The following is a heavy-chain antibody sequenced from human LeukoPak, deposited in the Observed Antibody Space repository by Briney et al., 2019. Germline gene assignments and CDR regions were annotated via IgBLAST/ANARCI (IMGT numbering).Heavy chain of an antibody. J-gene: IGHJ6*03. CDR3: VKNFWSDKYYYYYMDV. CDR2: VSYDGTET. D-gene: IGHD3-3*01. V-gene: IGHV3-30*18. CDR1: GFIFSRYG. Sequence: GGSLRLSCAASGFIFSRYGMHWVRQAPGKGLEWVAVVSYDGTETKYADSVKGRLNLSRDNSKNTLYLQMNSLRAEDTAVYYCVKNFWSDKYYYYYMDVWGKGTTVTVSS.